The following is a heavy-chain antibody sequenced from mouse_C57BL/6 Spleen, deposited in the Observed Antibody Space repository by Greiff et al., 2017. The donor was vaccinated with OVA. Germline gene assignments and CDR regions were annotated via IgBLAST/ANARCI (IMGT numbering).Heavy chain of an antibody. Sequence: QVQLQQSGAELVRPGASVKLSCKASGYTFTDYYINWVKQRPGQGLEWIARIYPGSGNTYYNEKFKGKATLTAEKSSSTAYMQLSSLTSEDSAVYFCARGIITTVVGFDYWGQGTTLTVSS. V-gene: IGHV1-76*01. CDR2: IYPGSGNT. D-gene: IGHD1-1*01. CDR3: ARGIITTVVGFDY. J-gene: IGHJ2*01. CDR1: GYTFTDYY.